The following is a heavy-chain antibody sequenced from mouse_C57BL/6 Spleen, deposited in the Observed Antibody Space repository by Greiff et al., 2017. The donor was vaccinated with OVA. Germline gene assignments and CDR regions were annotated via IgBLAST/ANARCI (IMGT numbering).Heavy chain of an antibody. J-gene: IGHJ4*01. CDR1: GYTFTDYY. V-gene: IGHV1-26*01. D-gene: IGHD1-1*01. CDR3: AYYGSSSYYYAMDY. Sequence: VQLKESGPELVKPGASVKISCKASGYTFTDYYMNWVKQSHGKSLEWIGDINPNNGGTSYNQKFKGKATLTVDKSSSTAYMELRSLTSEDSAVYYCAYYGSSSYYYAMDYWGQGTSVTVSS. CDR2: INPNNGGT.